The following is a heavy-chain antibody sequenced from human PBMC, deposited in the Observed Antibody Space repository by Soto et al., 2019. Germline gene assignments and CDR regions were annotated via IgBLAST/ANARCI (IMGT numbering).Heavy chain of an antibody. V-gene: IGHV3-49*03. CDR2: IRSKAYGGTT. J-gene: IGHJ3*02. CDR3: TRDKYSSGHGAFGDAFDI. D-gene: IGHD6-19*01. CDR1: GFTFGDYA. Sequence: GGSLRLASTASGFTFGDYAMSWFRQAPGKGLEWVGFIRSKAYGGTTEYAAFVKGRFTISRDDSKSIAYLQMNSLKTEDTAVYYCTRDKYSSGHGAFGDAFDIWGQGTMVTVSS.